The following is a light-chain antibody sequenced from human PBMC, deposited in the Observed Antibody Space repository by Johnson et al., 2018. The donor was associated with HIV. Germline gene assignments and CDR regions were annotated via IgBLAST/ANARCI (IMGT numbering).Light chain of an antibody. V-gene: IGLV1-51*02. Sequence: QSVLTQPPSVSAAPGQKVTISCSGSSSNIGSNYVSWYQQFPGTAPKLLIYENDKRPSGIPDRFSCSKSGTSAALGITGLQTGDEADYYCATWDRSLTIGGVFGTGPKVTFL. J-gene: IGLJ1*01. CDR1: SSNIGSNY. CDR3: ATWDRSLTIGGV. CDR2: END.